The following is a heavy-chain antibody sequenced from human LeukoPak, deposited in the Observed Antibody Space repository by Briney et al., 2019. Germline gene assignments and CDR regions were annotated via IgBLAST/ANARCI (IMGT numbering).Heavy chain of an antibody. CDR1: GGSISSGSYY. V-gene: IGHV4-61*02. D-gene: IGHD3-22*01. CDR3: ARGQYYDSSGYYFY. J-gene: IGHJ4*02. Sequence: SETLSLTCTVSGGSISSGSYYWSWTRQPAGKGLEWIGRIYTSGSTNYNPSLKSRVTISVDTSKNQFSLKLSSVTAADTAVYYCARGQYYDSSGYYFYWGQGTLVTVSS. CDR2: IYTSGST.